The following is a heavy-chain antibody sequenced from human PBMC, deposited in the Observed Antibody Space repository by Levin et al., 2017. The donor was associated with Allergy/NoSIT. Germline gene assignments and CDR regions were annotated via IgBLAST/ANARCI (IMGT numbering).Heavy chain of an antibody. CDR2: IKSKTDGGTT. CDR3: TTGCILTGYQCAFDI. Sequence: GGSLRLSCAASGFTFSNAWMSWVRQAPGKGLEWVGRIKSKTDGGTTDYAAPVKGRFTISRDDSKNTLYLQMNSLKTEDTAVYYCTTGCILTGYQCAFDIWGQGTMVTVSS. V-gene: IGHV3-15*01. D-gene: IGHD3-9*01. J-gene: IGHJ3*02. CDR1: GFTFSNAW.